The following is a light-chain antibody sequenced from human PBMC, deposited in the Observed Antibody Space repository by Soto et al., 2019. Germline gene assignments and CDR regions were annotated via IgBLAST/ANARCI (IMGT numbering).Light chain of an antibody. CDR3: QQYISYPHT. CDR1: QTTNTW. Sequence: GDRGTITCRASQTTNTWLAWYQQKPGTAPKLLIYDASSLEGGVPSRFSASGSGTEFTLTISSLQPDDLATYYCQQYISYPHTFGQGTKVEIK. J-gene: IGKJ2*01. V-gene: IGKV1-5*01. CDR2: DAS.